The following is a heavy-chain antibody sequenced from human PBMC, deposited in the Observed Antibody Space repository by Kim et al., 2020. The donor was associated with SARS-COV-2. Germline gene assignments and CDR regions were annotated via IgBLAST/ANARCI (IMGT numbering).Heavy chain of an antibody. Sequence: DSVPGRFTISRDNTKNSLYLQMNGLRADDTALYYCAKCYYGSGSYVWFDPWGQGSLVTVSS. V-gene: IGHV3-9*01. CDR3: AKCYYGSGSYVWFDP. J-gene: IGHJ5*02. D-gene: IGHD3-10*01.